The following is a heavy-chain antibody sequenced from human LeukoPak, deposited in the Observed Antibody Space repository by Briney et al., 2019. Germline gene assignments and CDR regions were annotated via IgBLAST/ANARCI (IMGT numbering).Heavy chain of an antibody. CDR3: ARAVSVAGPFDY. J-gene: IGHJ4*02. D-gene: IGHD2-15*01. Sequence: GASVKVSCKASGYTFTSYGISWVRQAPGQGLEWMGWISAYNGNTNYAQKFQGRVTITTDESTSTAYMELSSLRSEDTAVYYCARAVSVAGPFDYWGQGTLVTVSS. CDR2: ISAYNGNT. CDR1: GYTFTSYG. V-gene: IGHV1-18*01.